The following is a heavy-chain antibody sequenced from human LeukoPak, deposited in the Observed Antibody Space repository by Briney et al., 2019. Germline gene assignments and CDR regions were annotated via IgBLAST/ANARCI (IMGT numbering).Heavy chain of an antibody. Sequence: GGSLRLSCAVSGFPFSSYAMHWVRQAPGKGLEWVAVISFDGNNKYYADSVKGRFTISRDNSKNTLFLQMNSLRAEDAAVYYCAKDLGAAAGDDCWGQGALVTVSS. D-gene: IGHD6-13*01. J-gene: IGHJ4*02. CDR3: AKDLGAAAGDDC. V-gene: IGHV3-30-3*01. CDR2: ISFDGNNK. CDR1: GFPFSSYA.